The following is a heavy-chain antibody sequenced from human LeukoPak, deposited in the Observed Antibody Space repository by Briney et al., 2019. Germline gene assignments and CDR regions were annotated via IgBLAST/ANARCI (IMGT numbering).Heavy chain of an antibody. D-gene: IGHD3-22*01. Sequence: SETLSLTCTVSGGSISSGGYYWSWIRQHPGKGLEWTGYIYYSGSTYYNPSLKSRVTISVDTSKNQFSLKLSSVTAADTAVYYCARTQGGYGAYYYYGMDVWGQGTTVTVSS. CDR1: GGSISSGGYY. CDR3: ARTQGGYGAYYYYGMDV. V-gene: IGHV4-31*03. CDR2: IYYSGST. J-gene: IGHJ6*02.